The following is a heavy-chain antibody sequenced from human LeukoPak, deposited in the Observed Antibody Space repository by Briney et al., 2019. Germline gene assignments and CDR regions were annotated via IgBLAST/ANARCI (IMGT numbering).Heavy chain of an antibody. D-gene: IGHD3-22*01. CDR2: IRYDGSNK. CDR3: AKDSSGYYYDDYYFDY. CDR1: GFTFSSYD. J-gene: IGHJ4*02. V-gene: IGHV3-30*02. Sequence: PGGSLRLSCAASGFTFSSYDMHWVRQAPGKGLEWVAFIRYDGSNKYYADSVKGRFTISRDNSKNTLYLQMNSLRAEDTAVYNCAKDSSGYYYDDYYFDYWGQGTLVTVSS.